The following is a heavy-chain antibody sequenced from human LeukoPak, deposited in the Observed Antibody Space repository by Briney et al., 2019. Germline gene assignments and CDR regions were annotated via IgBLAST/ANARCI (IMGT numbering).Heavy chain of an antibody. D-gene: IGHD2-21*01. CDR1: GGSITSYF. Sequence: RSEALSLTCTVSGGSITSYFWSWIRQPPGKGLEWIGYIYHSGTTNYNPSLKSRVTISVDTSKNQFSLKLTSVTAADTAVYYCAQKAPYSPAYSQDWGQGTLVSVSS. CDR2: IYHSGTT. J-gene: IGHJ1*01. V-gene: IGHV4-59*01. CDR3: AQKAPYSPAYSQD.